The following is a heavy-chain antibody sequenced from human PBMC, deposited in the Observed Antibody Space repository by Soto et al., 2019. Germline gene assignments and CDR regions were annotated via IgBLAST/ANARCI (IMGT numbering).Heavy chain of an antibody. CDR2: IWYDGSNK. CDR1: GFTFSSYG. CDR3: ARASTYYYDSSGYLGIDY. Sequence: GGSLRLSCAASGFTFSSYGMHWVRQAPGKGLEWVAVIWYDGSNKYYADSVKGRFTISRDNSKNTLYLQMNSLRAEDTAVYYCARASTYYYDSSGYLGIDYWGQGTLVTVSS. J-gene: IGHJ4*02. V-gene: IGHV3-33*01. D-gene: IGHD3-22*01.